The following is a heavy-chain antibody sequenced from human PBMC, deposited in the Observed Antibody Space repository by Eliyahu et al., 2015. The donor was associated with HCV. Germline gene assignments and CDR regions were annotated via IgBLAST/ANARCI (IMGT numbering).Heavy chain of an antibody. CDR1: GGSISSSSXY. J-gene: IGHJ6*02. Sequence: QLQLQESGPGLVKPSETLSLTCTVSGGSISSSSXYXGWIRQPPGKGLEWIGSIYYSGSTYYNPSLKSRVTISVDTSKNQFSLKLSSVTAADTAVYYCARLPGVVVVPAAIYYYYGMDVWGQGTTVTVSS. V-gene: IGHV4-39*01. D-gene: IGHD2-2*01. CDR3: ARLPGVVVVPAAIYYYYGMDV. CDR2: IYYSGST.